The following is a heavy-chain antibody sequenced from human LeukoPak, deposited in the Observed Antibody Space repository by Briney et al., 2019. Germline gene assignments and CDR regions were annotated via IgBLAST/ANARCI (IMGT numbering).Heavy chain of an antibody. CDR2: IYYRGST. CDR1: GSSISSYY. V-gene: IGHV4-59*01. J-gene: IGHJ4*02. Sequence: SETLSLTCTVSGSSISSYYWTWVRQPPGRGLEWRGYIYYRGSTTYNPSLKSRVTISVDPSESQFSLKLSSVTAADTAVYYCARERLVEMSTIFDFWGQGTLVTVSS. CDR3: ARERLVEMSTIFDF. D-gene: IGHD5-24*01.